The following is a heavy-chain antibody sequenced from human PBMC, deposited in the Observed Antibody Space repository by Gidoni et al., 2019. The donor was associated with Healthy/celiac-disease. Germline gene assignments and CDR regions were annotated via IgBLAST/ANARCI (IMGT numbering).Heavy chain of an antibody. CDR2: ISGSGGST. J-gene: IGHJ4*02. V-gene: IGHV3-23*01. D-gene: IGHD6-19*01. CDR1: AFTFSSSA. CDR3: AKDWGIAVAGTGFGDY. Sequence: VQLFASGGGLVQPGWSLRLSCASSAFTFSSSAMRWLRQAPGKGLEWVSAISGSGGSTYYADSVKGRFTISRDNSKNTLYLQMNSLRAEDTAVYYCAKDWGIAVAGTGFGDYWGQGTLVTVSS.